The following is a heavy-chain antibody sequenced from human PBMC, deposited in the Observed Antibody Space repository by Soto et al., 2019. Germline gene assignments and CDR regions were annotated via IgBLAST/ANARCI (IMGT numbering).Heavy chain of an antibody. CDR3: ARDIPKAGGGPTHYFQH. Sequence: QVQLVQSGAEVKKPGSSVKVSCKASGGTFSSYAISWVRQAPGQGLEWMGGIIPIFGTANYAQKFQGRVTITADESTSTAYMELSSLRSEDTAVSYCARDIPKAGGGPTHYFQHWGQGTLVTVSS. CDR1: GGTFSSYA. V-gene: IGHV1-69*12. CDR2: IIPIFGTA. D-gene: IGHD2-2*02. J-gene: IGHJ1*01.